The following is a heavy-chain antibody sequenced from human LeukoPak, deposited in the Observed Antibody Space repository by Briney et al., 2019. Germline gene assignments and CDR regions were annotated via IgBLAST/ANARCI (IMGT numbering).Heavy chain of an antibody. V-gene: IGHV3-7*01. Sequence: GGSLRLSCAASGFTFRGYWMSWVRQTPDKGREWVATIKQDGSEIYYVDSVKGRFTISRDNAENSLYLQMNSLRADDTAVYYCARDKIVGPTTLDYWGQGTLVTVSS. D-gene: IGHD1-26*01. CDR1: GFTFRGYW. J-gene: IGHJ4*02. CDR2: IKQDGSEI. CDR3: ARDKIVGPTTLDY.